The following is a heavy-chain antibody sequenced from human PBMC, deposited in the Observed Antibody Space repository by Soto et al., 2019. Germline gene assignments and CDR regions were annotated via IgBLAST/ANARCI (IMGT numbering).Heavy chain of an antibody. D-gene: IGHD6-13*01. J-gene: IGHJ5*02. CDR2: ISDGGGRT. V-gene: IGHV3-23*01. CDR1: GFTFSSYG. CDR3: ANDRGSSLYHWFDP. Sequence: EVQLLESGGGLVQPGGSLRLSCAASGFTFSSYGMSWVRQAPGKGLEWVSVISDGGGRTFYAVSVKGRFTMSKDNSKNALDLQMNGLRADDTAVYYCANDRGSSLYHWFDPWGQGTLVTVSS.